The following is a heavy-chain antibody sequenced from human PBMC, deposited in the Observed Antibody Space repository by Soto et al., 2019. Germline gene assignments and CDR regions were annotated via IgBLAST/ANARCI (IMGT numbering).Heavy chain of an antibody. CDR3: AKDRRSNSNHYFDY. D-gene: IGHD1-20*01. V-gene: IGHV3-23*01. CDR2: VSGIFGST. Sequence: GGSLRLSCAASGFTFSSYAMIWVRQAPGNGLEFVSTVSGIFGSTYYADAVKGRFRICGDNSKKSLYLQMDSRRAEDTAIYYCAKDRRSNSNHYFDYWGQGTLVTVSS. J-gene: IGHJ4*02. CDR1: GFTFSSYA.